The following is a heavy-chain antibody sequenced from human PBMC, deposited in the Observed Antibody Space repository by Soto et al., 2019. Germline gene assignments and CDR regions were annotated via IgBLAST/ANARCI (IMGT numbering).Heavy chain of an antibody. D-gene: IGHD6-13*01. J-gene: IGHJ4*02. CDR2: ITSTGYT. CDR3: ARDKGYSRSRYTD. V-gene: IGHV3-21*01. CDR1: ECPFITYN. Sequence: GPRRLSYTASECPFITYNMNWVGQAPGKGLEWVSSITSTGYTYDAESVKGRFTISRDNAKNSPFLQMTSLRAEDTAVYYCARDKGYSRSRYTDWGQGTLVTVSS.